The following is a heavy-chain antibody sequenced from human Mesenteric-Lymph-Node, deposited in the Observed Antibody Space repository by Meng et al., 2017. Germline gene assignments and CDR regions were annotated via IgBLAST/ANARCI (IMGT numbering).Heavy chain of an antibody. Sequence: GGSLRLSCAASGFTFSNYWMHWVRHAPGKGLEWVSHISTDGTRITYADSVKGRFTISRDNAKNTLYLQMNSLRAEETAVYYCTGVMADGYWGQGTLVTVSS. D-gene: IGHD7-27*01. CDR1: GFTFSNYW. CDR2: ISTDGTRI. V-gene: IGHV3-74*01. CDR3: TGVMADGY. J-gene: IGHJ4*02.